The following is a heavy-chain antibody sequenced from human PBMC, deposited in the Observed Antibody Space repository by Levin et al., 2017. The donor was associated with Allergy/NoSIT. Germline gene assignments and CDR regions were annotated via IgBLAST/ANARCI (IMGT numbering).Heavy chain of an antibody. CDR2: INPSGGST. D-gene: IGHD3-10*01. Sequence: GESLKISCKASGYSFTSYYIHWVRQAPGQGLEWMGKINPSGGSTTYAQKFQGRVTMTRDTSTSMVYMELGSLTSEDTAVYYCTRTLIDSGSNSWGQGTLVTVSS. J-gene: IGHJ4*02. CDR1: GYSFTSYY. V-gene: IGHV1-46*01. CDR3: TRTLIDSGSNS.